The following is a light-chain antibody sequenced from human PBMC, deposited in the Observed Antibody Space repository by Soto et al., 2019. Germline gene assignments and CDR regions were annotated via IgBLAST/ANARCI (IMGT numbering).Light chain of an antibody. J-gene: IGKJ1*01. CDR1: QSVSSN. V-gene: IGKV3-15*01. CDR2: GAS. CDR3: QQYNNWWT. Sequence: EVVMTQSPANLSVSPGERSTRSCRASQSVSSNLAWYQQKPGQAPXXLIYGASTRATGIPARFSGSGSGTEFTLTISSLQSEDFAVYYCQQYNNWWTFGQGTKVDIK.